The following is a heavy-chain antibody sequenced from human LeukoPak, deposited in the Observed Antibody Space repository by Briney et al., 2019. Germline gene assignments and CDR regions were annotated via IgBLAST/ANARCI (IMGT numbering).Heavy chain of an antibody. CDR2: INPNSGGT. J-gene: IGHJ4*02. CDR1: GYTFTGYY. V-gene: IGHV1-2*02. Sequence: ASVKVSCKASGYTFTGYYMHWVRQAPGQGLEWMGWINPNSGGTNYAQKFQGRVTMTRDTSISTAYMELSRLRSDDTAVYYCARYDILTGYINFDYWGQGTLVTVSS. D-gene: IGHD3-9*01. CDR3: ARYDILTGYINFDY.